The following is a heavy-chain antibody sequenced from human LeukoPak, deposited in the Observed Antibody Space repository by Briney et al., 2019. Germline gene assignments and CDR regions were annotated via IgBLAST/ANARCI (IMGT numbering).Heavy chain of an antibody. V-gene: IGHV4-34*01. D-gene: IGHD3-10*01. CDR2: INHSGST. CDR1: GGSFSGYY. CDR3: ARGSGITMVRGVIINWFDP. Sequence: SETLSLTCAVYGGSFSGYYWSWIRQPPGKGLEWIGEINHSGSTNYNPSLKSRVTISVDTSKNQFSLKLSSVTAADTAVYYCARGSGITMVRGVIINWFDPWGQGTLVTVSP. J-gene: IGHJ5*02.